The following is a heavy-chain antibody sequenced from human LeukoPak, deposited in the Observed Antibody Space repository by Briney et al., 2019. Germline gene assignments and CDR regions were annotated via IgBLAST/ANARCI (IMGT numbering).Heavy chain of an antibody. V-gene: IGHV1-46*01. CDR2: INPSGGST. CDR3: ARAGCGGDCYYYNHLGLGWFDP. Sequence: ASVKVSCKASGYTFTSYYMHWVRQAPGQGLEWMGIINPSGGSTSYAQKFQGRVTMTRDTSTSTVYMELSSLRSEDTAVYYCARAGCGGDCYYYNHLGLGWFDPRGQGTLVTVSS. D-gene: IGHD2-21*02. J-gene: IGHJ5*02. CDR1: GYTFTSYY.